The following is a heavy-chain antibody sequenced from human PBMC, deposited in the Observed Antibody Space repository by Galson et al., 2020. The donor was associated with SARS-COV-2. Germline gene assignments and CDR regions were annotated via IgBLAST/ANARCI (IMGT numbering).Heavy chain of an antibody. CDR2: ISYDGSIK. J-gene: IGHJ4*02. Sequence: GGSLRLSCAASGFTFNNFGMHWVRQAPGKGLEWVAVISYDGSIKYYGDSVKGRFTVTRDSSKSTLYLHMNSLRPEDTAVYYGARRQKLLHWGELSSTNYWGQGTLVTVSS. CDR3: ARRQKLLHWGELSSTNY. V-gene: IGHV3-30*03. CDR1: GFTFNNFG. D-gene: IGHD3-16*02.